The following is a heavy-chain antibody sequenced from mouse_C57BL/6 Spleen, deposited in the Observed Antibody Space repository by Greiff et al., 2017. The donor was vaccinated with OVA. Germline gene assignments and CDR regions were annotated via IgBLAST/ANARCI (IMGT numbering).Heavy chain of an antibody. CDR3: ARGGITTVVAKNYYAMDY. CDR1: GYTFTSYW. Sequence: VQLQQPGAELVMPGASVKLSCKASGYTFTSYWMHWVKQRPGQGLEWIGEIDPSDSYTNYNQKFKGKSTLTVDKSSSTAYMQLSSLTSEDSAVYYGARGGITTVVAKNYYAMDYWGQGTSVTVSS. D-gene: IGHD1-1*01. J-gene: IGHJ4*01. V-gene: IGHV1-69*01. CDR2: IDPSDSYT.